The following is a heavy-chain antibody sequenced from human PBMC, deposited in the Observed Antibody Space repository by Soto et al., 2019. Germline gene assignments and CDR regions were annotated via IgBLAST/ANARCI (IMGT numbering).Heavy chain of an antibody. J-gene: IGHJ4*02. CDR3: ARDLVVGSQYDY. D-gene: IGHD3-10*01. V-gene: IGHV1-3*01. CDR2: INAGNGNT. CDR1: GYKFTGYA. Sequence: ASLKVSCKASGYKFTGYAIHWVRQAPGQRLEWMGWINAGNGNTKYSQKFQGRVTITRDTSATTAYLELSSLRSDDTAVYFCARDLVVGSQYDYWGQGTLVTVSS.